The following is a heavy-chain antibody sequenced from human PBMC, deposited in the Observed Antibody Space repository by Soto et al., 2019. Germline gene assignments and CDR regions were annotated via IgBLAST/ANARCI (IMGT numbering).Heavy chain of an antibody. Sequence: SETLSLTCTVSGGSISSYYWSWIRQPPGKGLEWIGYIYYSGITNYNPSLKSRVTISVDTSKNQFSLKLSSVTAADTAVYYCARHPSRRYYDSSGYYYPLVYGMDVWGQGTTVTVSS. CDR3: ARHPSRRYYDSSGYYYPLVYGMDV. V-gene: IGHV4-59*01. D-gene: IGHD3-22*01. CDR1: GGSISSYY. J-gene: IGHJ6*02. CDR2: IYYSGIT.